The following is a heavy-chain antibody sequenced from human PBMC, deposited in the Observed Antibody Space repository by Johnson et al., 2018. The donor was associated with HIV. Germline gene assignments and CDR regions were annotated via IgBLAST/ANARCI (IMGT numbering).Heavy chain of an antibody. V-gene: IGHV3-11*04. CDR1: GFIFSKYN. Sequence: QVQLVESGGDLVKPGGSLRLSCEVSGFIFSKYNMAWIRQAPGKGLECLSYITSSGSSVYYTDSVKGRFTVSRDNSKNTVYLEMNSLRAEDTAVYYCAKGGIDAFDIWGQGTKVTVSS. D-gene: IGHD6-25*01. J-gene: IGHJ3*02. CDR3: AKGGIDAFDI. CDR2: ITSSGSSV.